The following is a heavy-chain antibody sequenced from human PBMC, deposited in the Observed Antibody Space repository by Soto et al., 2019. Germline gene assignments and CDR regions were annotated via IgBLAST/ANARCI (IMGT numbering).Heavy chain of an antibody. CDR1: GFTFSIYW. V-gene: IGHV3-74*01. D-gene: IGHD2-2*02. J-gene: IGHJ4*02. CDR2: INSDGSST. Sequence: EVQLVESGGGLVQPGGSLRLSCAASGFTFSIYWMHWVRQAPGKGLVWVSRINSDGSSTSYADSVKGRFTISRDNAKNTLYLQMNSLRAEDTAVYYCARGRYCSSTSCYRDYWGQGTLVTVSS. CDR3: ARGRYCSSTSCYRDY.